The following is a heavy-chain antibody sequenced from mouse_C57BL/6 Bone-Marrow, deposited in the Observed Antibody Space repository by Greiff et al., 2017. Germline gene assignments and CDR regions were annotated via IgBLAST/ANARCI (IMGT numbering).Heavy chain of an antibody. V-gene: IGHV1-81*01. CDR3: AQRGRVDY. CDR2: IFPRSGST. D-gene: IGHD4-1*02. Sequence: QVQLQQSGPELARPGASVKLSCKASGYTFPNYDLSWVKQRTGQGLEWIGWIFPRSGSTYYNEKFKGKATLPADKSSSTAYMVLRSLTSEDSAVYIWAQRGRVDYWGQGTSVTVSS. CDR1: GYTFPNYD. J-gene: IGHJ4*01.